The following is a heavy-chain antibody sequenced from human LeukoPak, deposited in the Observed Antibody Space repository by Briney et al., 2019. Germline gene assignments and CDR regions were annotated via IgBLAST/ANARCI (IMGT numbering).Heavy chain of an antibody. CDR1: GLTVNSNY. CDR3: VSQKWLYAFDI. CDR2: IYSGGAT. Sequence: GGSLRLSCVASGLTVNSNYMSWVRQAPGKGLEWVSAIYSGGATYYADSVKGRFTVSRDDSKNTLYLQMYRLRAEDTAMYYCVSQKWLYAFDIWGQGAMVTVSS. J-gene: IGHJ3*02. V-gene: IGHV3-53*01. D-gene: IGHD5-24*01.